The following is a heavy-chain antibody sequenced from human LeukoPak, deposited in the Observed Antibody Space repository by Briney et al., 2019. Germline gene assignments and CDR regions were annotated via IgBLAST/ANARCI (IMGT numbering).Heavy chain of an antibody. CDR2: INHSGST. CDR3: ARKNYYGSSGYYKY. V-gene: IGHV4-34*01. CDR1: GGSFSGYY. D-gene: IGHD3-22*01. J-gene: IGHJ4*02. Sequence: SETLSLTCAVYGGSFSGYYWSWIRQPPGKGLEWIGEINHSGSTNYNPSLKSRVTISVDTSKNQFSLKLSSVTAADTAVYYCARKNYYGSSGYYKYWGQGTLVTVSS.